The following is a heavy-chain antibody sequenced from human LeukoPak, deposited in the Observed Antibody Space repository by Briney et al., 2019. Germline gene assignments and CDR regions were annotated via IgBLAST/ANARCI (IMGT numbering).Heavy chain of an antibody. J-gene: IGHJ4*02. D-gene: IGHD2-15*01. CDR2: IYPGDSDT. V-gene: IGHV5-51*01. CDR3: ARIPQRAGYCTSGTCSYYFDY. CDR1: GYSFTSYW. Sequence: GESLKISCKGSGYSFTSYWIGWVRQMPGKGLEWVGIIYPGDSDTRYSPSFQGQVTISADKSISTAYLQWSSLKASDTAMYYCARIPQRAGYCTSGTCSYYFDYWGQGTLLTVSS.